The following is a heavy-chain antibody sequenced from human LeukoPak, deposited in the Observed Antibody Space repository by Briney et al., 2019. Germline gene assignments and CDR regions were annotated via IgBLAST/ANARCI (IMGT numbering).Heavy chain of an antibody. CDR3: ASDYYGSGSYYDY. J-gene: IGHJ4*02. CDR2: IKQDGSEK. Sequence: GGSLRLSCAASGFTFSSYWMSWVRQAPGKGLEWVANIKQDGSEKYYVDSVKGRFTISRDNAKNSQYLQMNSLRAEDTAVYYCASDYYGSGSYYDYWGQGTLVTVSS. V-gene: IGHV3-7*03. CDR1: GFTFSSYW. D-gene: IGHD3-10*01.